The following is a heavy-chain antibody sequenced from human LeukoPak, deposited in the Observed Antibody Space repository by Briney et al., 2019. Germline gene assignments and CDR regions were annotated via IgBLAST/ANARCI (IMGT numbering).Heavy chain of an antibody. CDR1: GGSFSGYY. V-gene: IGHV4-34*01. D-gene: IGHD4-17*01. J-gene: IGHJ6*02. Sequence: SETLSLTCAVYGGSFSGYYWSWIRQPPGKGLEWIGEINHSGSTNYNPSLKSRVTISVDTSKNQFSLKLSSVTAADTAVYYCARVWGYGGNSGWNYYYYGMDVWGQGTTVTVSS. CDR3: ARVWGYGGNSGWNYYYYGMDV. CDR2: INHSGST.